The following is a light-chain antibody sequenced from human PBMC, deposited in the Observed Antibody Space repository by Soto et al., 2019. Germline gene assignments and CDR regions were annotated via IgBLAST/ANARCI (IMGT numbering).Light chain of an antibody. V-gene: IGKV1-6*01. CDR2: AAS. J-gene: IGKJ1*01. Sequence: AIQMTQSPSSLSASVGDRVTISCRASQGIRDELGWYQQKPGKAPMLLIYAASSLQSGVPSRFRGSGSGTDFILTISSLQPEDFATYYCLQDYNYPWTFDQGTKVEIK. CDR3: LQDYNYPWT. CDR1: QGIRDE.